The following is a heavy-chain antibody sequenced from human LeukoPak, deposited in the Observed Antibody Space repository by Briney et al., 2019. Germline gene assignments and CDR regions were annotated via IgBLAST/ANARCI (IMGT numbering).Heavy chain of an antibody. Sequence: SETLSLTCAVYGGSFSGYYWSWIRQPPGKGLEWIGEINHSGSTNYNPSLKSRVTISVDTSKNQFSLKLSSVTAADTAVYYCASSPRIAAAGLYYYMDVWGKGTTVTISS. V-gene: IGHV4-34*01. D-gene: IGHD6-13*01. J-gene: IGHJ6*03. CDR3: ASSPRIAAAGLYYYMDV. CDR2: INHSGST. CDR1: GGSFSGYY.